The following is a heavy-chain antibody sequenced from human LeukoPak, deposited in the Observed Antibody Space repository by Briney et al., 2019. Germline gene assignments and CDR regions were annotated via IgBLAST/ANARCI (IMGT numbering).Heavy chain of an antibody. CDR1: GYTFADYY. CDR2: INPKTGVT. Sequence: ASVKVSCKTSGYTFADYYLAWVRQAPGQGFEWLGWINPKTGVTKYAQNLLGRVTMTSDTSISTAYMELSRLTSDDTALYFCARDIILDSWGQGTLVTVSS. J-gene: IGHJ5*01. D-gene: IGHD1-14*01. CDR3: ARDIILDS. V-gene: IGHV1-2*02.